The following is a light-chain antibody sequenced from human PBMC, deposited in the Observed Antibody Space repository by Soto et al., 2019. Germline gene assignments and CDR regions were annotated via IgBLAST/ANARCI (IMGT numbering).Light chain of an antibody. CDR3: SSYTSSNTLV. CDR1: SSDVGGYNY. J-gene: IGLJ2*01. CDR2: DVT. Sequence: QSALTQPASVSGSPGQSITISCIGTSSDVGGYNYVSWYQHHPGKAPKLMIYDVTNRPSGVSDRFSGSKSGNTASLTISGLQAEDEADYYCSSYTSSNTLVFGGGTKVTVL. V-gene: IGLV2-14*03.